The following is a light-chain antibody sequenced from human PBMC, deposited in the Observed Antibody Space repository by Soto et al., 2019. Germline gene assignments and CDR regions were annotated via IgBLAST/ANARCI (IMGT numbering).Light chain of an antibody. Sequence: SYELTQPPSVSVAPGQTARITCEGHNIGSKSVHWYQLRPGQAPVVVVYDDTDRPSGIPERFSGSNSGNTATLTITRVEAGDGADYYCQVRDSSKDYLVFGGGTKLTVL. V-gene: IGLV3-21*02. CDR3: QVRDSSKDYLV. J-gene: IGLJ3*02. CDR1: NIGSKS. CDR2: DDT.